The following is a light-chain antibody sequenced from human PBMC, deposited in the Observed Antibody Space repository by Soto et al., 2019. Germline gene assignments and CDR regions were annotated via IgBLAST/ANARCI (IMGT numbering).Light chain of an antibody. J-gene: IGKJ4*01. Sequence: EIVLTQSPATLSLSPGERATLSCRASQSISYYLAWYQQKPGQAPRLLIYDASNRATGIPARFSGSGSGTDFTLTISSLEPEDFAVYYCQQRSNWPQLTFGGGTKVEIK. CDR3: QQRSNWPQLT. CDR1: QSISYY. CDR2: DAS. V-gene: IGKV3-11*01.